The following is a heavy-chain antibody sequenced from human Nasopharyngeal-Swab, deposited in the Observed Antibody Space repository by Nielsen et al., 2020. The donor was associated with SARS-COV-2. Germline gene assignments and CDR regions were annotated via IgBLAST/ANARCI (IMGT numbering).Heavy chain of an antibody. Sequence: GESLKISCVASGFTFSSCAMTWVRQAPGKGLQWLSTISGSGHRTYYADSVKGRFTISRDNSQNTLYLQMNSLRAEDTAVYYCAKDFRHNYDHWSGYFTNWGQGTLVTVSS. CDR3: AKDFRHNYDHWSGYFTN. V-gene: IGHV3-23*01. J-gene: IGHJ4*02. CDR2: ISGSGHRT. D-gene: IGHD3-3*01. CDR1: GFTFSSCA.